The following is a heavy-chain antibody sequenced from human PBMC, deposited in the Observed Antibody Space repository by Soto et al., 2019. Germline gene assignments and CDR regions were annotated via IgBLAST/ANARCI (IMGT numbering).Heavy chain of an antibody. Sequence: QLQLTQSGGEARKPGASVRVSCAASGYKFSTYAISWLRQAPGQGLEWMGLITPNSGYTNYAQKFQGRLILTTDIPSITAYMELTSLRYDDTAIYYCATSYDTGFDPWGQGTLVSVS. CDR3: ATSYDTGFDP. J-gene: IGHJ5*02. CDR2: ITPNSGYT. D-gene: IGHD3-9*01. CDR1: GYKFSTYA. V-gene: IGHV1-18*01.